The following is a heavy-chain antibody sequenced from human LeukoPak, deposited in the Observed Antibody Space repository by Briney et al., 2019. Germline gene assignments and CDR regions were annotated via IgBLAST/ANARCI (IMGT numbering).Heavy chain of an antibody. V-gene: IGHV3-33*01. J-gene: IGHJ4*02. CDR2: IWYDGSNK. D-gene: IGHD6-19*01. CDR1: GFTFSSYG. Sequence: GGSLRLSCAASGFTFSSYGMHWVRQAPGKGLEWVAVIWYDGSNKYYADSVKGRFTISRDSSKNTLYLQMNSLRAEDTAVYYCARDPPGPEGIAVAGHFDYWGQGTLVTVSS. CDR3: ARDPPGPEGIAVAGHFDY.